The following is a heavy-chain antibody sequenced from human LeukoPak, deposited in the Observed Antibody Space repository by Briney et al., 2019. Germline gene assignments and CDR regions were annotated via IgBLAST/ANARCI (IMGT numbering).Heavy chain of an antibody. J-gene: IGHJ6*03. Sequence: SETLSLTCAVYGGSFSGYYWSWIRQPPGKGLEWIGEINHSGSTNYNPSLKSRVTISVDTSKNQFSLKLSSVTAADTAVYYCATPNCGGNCYSMDYYYMDVWGKGTTVTISS. CDR2: INHSGST. D-gene: IGHD2-21*02. CDR3: ATPNCGGNCYSMDYYYMDV. CDR1: GGSFSGYY. V-gene: IGHV4-34*01.